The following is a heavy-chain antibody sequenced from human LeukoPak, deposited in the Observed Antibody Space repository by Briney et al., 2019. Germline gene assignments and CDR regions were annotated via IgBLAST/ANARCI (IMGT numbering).Heavy chain of an antibody. J-gene: IGHJ4*02. CDR2: IKSKTDGGTT. CDR3: TGIDYGDPYYFDY. V-gene: IGHV3-15*01. CDR1: GFTFSNAW. D-gene: IGHD4-17*01. Sequence: GGSLRLSCAASGFTFSNAWMSWVRQAPGKGLEWVGRIKSKTDGGTTDYAAPVKGRFTISRDDSKNTLCLQMNSLKTEDTAVYYCTGIDYGDPYYFDYWGQGTLVTVSS.